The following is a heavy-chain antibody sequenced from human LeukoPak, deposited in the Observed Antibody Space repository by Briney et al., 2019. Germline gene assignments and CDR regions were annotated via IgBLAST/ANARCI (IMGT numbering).Heavy chain of an antibody. D-gene: IGHD3-10*01. CDR3: ARAAIMVRGSHNGFDP. V-gene: IGHV4-4*07. Sequence: PSETLSLPCTVSGGPISSYYWSWLRQPAGKGLEWIGRIYTSGSTNYNPSLKSRGTMSVDTSKNQFSLKLSSVTAADAAVYYCARAAIMVRGSHNGFDPWGQGTLVTVSS. CDR2: IYTSGST. J-gene: IGHJ5*02. CDR1: GGPISSYY.